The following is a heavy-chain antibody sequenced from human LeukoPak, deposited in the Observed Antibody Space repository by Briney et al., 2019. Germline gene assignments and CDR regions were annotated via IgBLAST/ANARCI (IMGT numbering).Heavy chain of an antibody. V-gene: IGHV3-66*03. CDR2: IYSDNT. CDR1: GFTVSSNS. CDR3: ARDGPDAVDI. Sequence: GGSLRLSCTVSGFTVSSNSMSWVRQAPGKGLEWVSFIYSDNTHYSDSVKGRFTISRDNSKNKLYLQMNSLRAEDTAVYYCARDGPDAVDIWGQGTMVTVSS. J-gene: IGHJ3*02.